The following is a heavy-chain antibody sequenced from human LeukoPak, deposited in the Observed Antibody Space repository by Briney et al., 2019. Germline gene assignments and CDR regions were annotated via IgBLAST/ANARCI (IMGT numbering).Heavy chain of an antibody. CDR1: SGPFSIYY. CDR3: ARGEGARDGYNYAGPFYFDY. V-gene: IGHV4-34*01. CDR2: INHSGCT. D-gene: IGHD5-24*01. J-gene: IGHJ4*01. Sequence: SQTLSPTCAVYSGPFSIYYCSCIRQPPGKGLEWNGKINHSGCTNYSPSLKSRVTISIDTSKSQFSLKLNSMPAADTAVYYCARGEGARDGYNYAGPFYFDYWGHGTLVTVSS.